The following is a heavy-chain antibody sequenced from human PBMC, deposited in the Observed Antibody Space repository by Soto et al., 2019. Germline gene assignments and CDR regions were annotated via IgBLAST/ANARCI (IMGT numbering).Heavy chain of an antibody. CDR2: ISGSGVNT. CDR3: AKGPPLAVPDDF. V-gene: IGHV3-23*01. CDR1: GFTFSSYA. Sequence: HPGGSLRLSCAASGFTFSSYAMSWVRQAPGMGLEWVSAISGSGVNTYYADSVKGRFTISRDNSKNTLYLQMNSLRADDTAVYYCAKGPPLAVPDDFWGQGTLVTVSS. J-gene: IGHJ4*02. D-gene: IGHD6-19*01.